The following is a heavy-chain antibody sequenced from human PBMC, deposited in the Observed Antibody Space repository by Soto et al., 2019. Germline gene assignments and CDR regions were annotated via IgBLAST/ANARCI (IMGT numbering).Heavy chain of an antibody. Sequence: DVQLVESGGGLVKPGGSLRLSCVASGFIFSSHSMNWVRQAPGKGLEWVSSISTSGEFTYYADSLRGRFTISRDSAKNALYVQMSSLRAEDTAVYYCARDAQGRGSGAYDYWGRGTLVTVSS. CDR1: GFIFSSHS. J-gene: IGHJ4*02. CDR2: ISTSGEFT. D-gene: IGHD3-10*01. CDR3: ARDAQGRGSGAYDY. V-gene: IGHV3-21*06.